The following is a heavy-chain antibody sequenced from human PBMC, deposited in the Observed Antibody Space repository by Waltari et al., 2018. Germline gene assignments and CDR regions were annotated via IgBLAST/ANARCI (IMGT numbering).Heavy chain of an antibody. CDR2: IYYSGST. D-gene: IGHD5-12*01. Sequence: QLQLQESGPGLVKPSETLSLTCTVSGGSISSSSYYWGWIRQPPGKGLEWIGSIYYSGSTYNNPSLKSRVTISVDTSKNQFSLKLSSVTAADTAVYYCARQTRRWLQSNPKALDYWGQGTLVTVSS. CDR1: GGSISSSSYY. J-gene: IGHJ4*02. V-gene: IGHV4-39*01. CDR3: ARQTRRWLQSNPKALDY.